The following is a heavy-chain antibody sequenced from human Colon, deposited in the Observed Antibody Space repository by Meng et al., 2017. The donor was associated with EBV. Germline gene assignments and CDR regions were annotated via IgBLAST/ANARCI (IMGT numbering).Heavy chain of an antibody. V-gene: IGHV4-31*03. D-gene: IGHD4-17*01. CDR1: GGSISSGKHY. Sequence: VQREGSGPGLVKPSQTLPLTCTVSGGSISSGKHYWSWIRQHPGKGLEYIGYIYYSGSTYYNPSLKSRVIISVDTSKNQFSLRLNSVTAADTAVYYCASLYGDSSVWYLDLWGRGTLVTVSS. CDR3: ASLYGDSSVWYLDL. CDR2: IYYSGST. J-gene: IGHJ2*01.